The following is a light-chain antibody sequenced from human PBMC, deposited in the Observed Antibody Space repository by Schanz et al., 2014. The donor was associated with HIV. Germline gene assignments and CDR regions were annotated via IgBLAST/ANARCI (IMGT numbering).Light chain of an antibody. J-gene: IGLJ2*01. CDR3: GAWDGGLSALV. CDR1: SSNVGNNY. Sequence: QSVLTQPPSVSAAPGQKVTISCSGSSSNVGNNYVSWYQQLPVTAPKLLIFDNNKRPSGVSDRFSGSKSGTSATLGITGLQTGDEADYYCGAWDGGLSALVFGGGTKLTVL. V-gene: IGLV1-51*01. CDR2: DNN.